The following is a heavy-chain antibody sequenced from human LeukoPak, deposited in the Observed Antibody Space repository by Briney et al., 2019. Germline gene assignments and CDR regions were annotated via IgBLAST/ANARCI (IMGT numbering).Heavy chain of an antibody. Sequence: GGSLRLSCAASRFTFGIYWMTWVRQAPGKGLEWVANINQDGSERFYVDSVKGRFTISRDNAKNSLYLLMNSLRAEDTAVYYCARDLSPSTRRGECSGGTCYYDALDIWGQGTMVTVSS. J-gene: IGHJ3*02. CDR1: RFTFGIYW. CDR3: ARDLSPSTRRGECSGGTCYYDALDI. D-gene: IGHD2-15*01. V-gene: IGHV3-7*01. CDR2: INQDGSER.